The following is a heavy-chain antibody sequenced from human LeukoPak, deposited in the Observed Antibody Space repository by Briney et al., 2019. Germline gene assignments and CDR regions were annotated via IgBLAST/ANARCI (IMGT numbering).Heavy chain of an antibody. Sequence: GGSLRLSCAASGFTFSSYSMNWVRQAPGKGLEWVSYISSFSGTIYYADSVKGRFTISRDNAKNSLYLQMNSLRAEDTAVYYCARDQGGEQSYWGQGTLVTVSS. CDR1: GFTFSSYS. V-gene: IGHV3-48*01. CDR3: ARDQGGEQSY. J-gene: IGHJ4*02. CDR2: ISSFSGTI. D-gene: IGHD3-16*01.